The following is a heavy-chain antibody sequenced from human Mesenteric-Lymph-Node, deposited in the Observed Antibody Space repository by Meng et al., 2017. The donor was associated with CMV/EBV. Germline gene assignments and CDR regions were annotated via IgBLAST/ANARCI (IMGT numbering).Heavy chain of an antibody. J-gene: IGHJ4*02. CDR3: ARHQAGSDGWPRPIGS. D-gene: IGHD5-12*01. Sequence: SVKVSCKASGYTFTYRYLHWVRQAPGQALEWMGWITPFNGNTNYAQKFQDRVTITRDRSMSTAYMELSSLRSEDTAMYYCARHQAGSDGWPRPIGSWGQGTLVTVSS. CDR2: ITPFNGNT. CDR1: GYTFTYRY. V-gene: IGHV1-45*02.